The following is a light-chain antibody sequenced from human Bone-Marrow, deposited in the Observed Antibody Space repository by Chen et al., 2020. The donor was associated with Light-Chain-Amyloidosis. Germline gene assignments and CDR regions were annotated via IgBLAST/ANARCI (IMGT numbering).Light chain of an antibody. V-gene: IGLV3-25*03. CDR1: DLPTKY. CDR2: RDT. J-gene: IGLJ2*01. Sequence: SYELTQPPSVSVFPGQTARITCSGDDLPTKYAYWYQQKPGQAPLLVIHRDTERPSGISEPFSGYSSGTTATLTISGVQAEDEADYHCQSADSSGTYEVIFGGGTKLTVL. CDR3: QSADSSGTYEVI.